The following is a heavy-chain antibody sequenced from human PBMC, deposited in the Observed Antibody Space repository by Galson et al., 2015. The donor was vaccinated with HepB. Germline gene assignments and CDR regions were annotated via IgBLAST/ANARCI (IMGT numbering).Heavy chain of an antibody. J-gene: IGHJ4*02. V-gene: IGHV1-69*13. D-gene: IGHD3-10*01. CDR1: GGTFSSYA. CDR2: IIPIFGTA. Sequence: SVKVSCKASGGTFSSYAISWVRQAPGQGLEWMGGIIPIFGTANYAQKFQGRVTITADESTSTAYMELSSLRSEDTAVYYCARSGITMVQGVITYYLDYWGQGTLVTVSS. CDR3: ARSGITMVQGVITYYLDY.